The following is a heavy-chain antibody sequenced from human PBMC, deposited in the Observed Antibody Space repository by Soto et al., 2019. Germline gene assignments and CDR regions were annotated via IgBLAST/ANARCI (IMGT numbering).Heavy chain of an antibody. D-gene: IGHD3-22*01. Sequence: GGSLRLSCAASGFTFRSYGMHWVRQAPGKVLEWVAVIWYDGTNKYYAYSVKGRFTISRDNSKNTLHLQMNSLRAEDTTVYYCARAYDSTDLYYFEYWGQGTLLNVSS. V-gene: IGHV3-33*01. J-gene: IGHJ4*02. CDR3: ARAYDSTDLYYFEY. CDR2: IWYDGTNK. CDR1: GFTFRSYG.